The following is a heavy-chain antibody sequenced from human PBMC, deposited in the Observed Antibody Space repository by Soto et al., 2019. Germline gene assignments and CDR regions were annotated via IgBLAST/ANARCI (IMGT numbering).Heavy chain of an antibody. J-gene: IGHJ6*02. CDR2: IWYDGSNE. CDR1: GFMFSSYG. D-gene: IGHD4-17*01. Sequence: QGQLVESGGGVVQPGRSLRLSCAASGFMFSSYGMHWVRQAPGKGLEWVAVIWYDGSNEYYEDSVKGRFTISRDNSKNTVYLQMNSLRAEDTAVYYCGRASSRTTVTRGGMDVWGQGTTVAVSS. CDR3: GRASSRTTVTRGGMDV. V-gene: IGHV3-33*01.